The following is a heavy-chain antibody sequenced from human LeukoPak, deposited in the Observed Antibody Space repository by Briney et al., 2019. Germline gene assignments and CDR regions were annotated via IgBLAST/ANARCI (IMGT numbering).Heavy chain of an antibody. CDR1: GGSFSGYY. CDR3: ARHLNAYGDYRLWAFDI. Sequence: SETLSLTCAVYGGSFSGYYWSWIRQPPGKGLEWIGEINHSGSTNYNPSLKSRVTISVDTSKNQFSLKLSSVTAADTAVYYCARHLNAYGDYRLWAFDIWGQGTMVTVSS. V-gene: IGHV4-34*01. D-gene: IGHD4-17*01. CDR2: INHSGST. J-gene: IGHJ3*02.